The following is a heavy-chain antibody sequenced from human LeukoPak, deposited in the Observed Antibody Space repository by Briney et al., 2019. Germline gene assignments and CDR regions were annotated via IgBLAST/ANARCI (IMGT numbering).Heavy chain of an antibody. CDR3: ARDRHGHSGYDPNFDY. V-gene: IGHV1-2*04. CDR1: GYTFTGYY. Sequence: ASVKVSCKASGYTFTGYYMHWVRQAPGQGLEWMGWINPNSGGTNYAQKFQGWVTMTRDTSISTAYMELSRLRSDDTAVYYCARDRHGHSGYDPNFDYWGQGTLVTVSS. J-gene: IGHJ4*02. CDR2: INPNSGGT. D-gene: IGHD5-12*01.